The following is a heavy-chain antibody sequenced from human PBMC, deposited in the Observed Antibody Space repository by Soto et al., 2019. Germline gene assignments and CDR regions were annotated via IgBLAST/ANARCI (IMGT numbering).Heavy chain of an antibody. D-gene: IGHD6-13*01. CDR2: IYYSGST. Sequence: SETLALTCTVSGGSISSGDFYWSWISQPPGKGLEWIGYIYYSGSTYYNPSLKSQVTISVDTSKNQFSLKLSSVTAVDTAVCYCARERPDGSRLDPWGQGTLVTVSS. V-gene: IGHV4-30-4*01. CDR3: ARERPDGSRLDP. CDR1: GGSISSGDFY. J-gene: IGHJ5*02.